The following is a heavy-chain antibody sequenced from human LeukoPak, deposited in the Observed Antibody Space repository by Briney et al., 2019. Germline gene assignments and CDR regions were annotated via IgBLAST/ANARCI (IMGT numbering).Heavy chain of an antibody. D-gene: IGHD3-22*01. J-gene: IGHJ3*02. Sequence: PGGSLRLSCAASGFTFSSYGMHWVRQAPGKGLEWVAFIRYDGSNKYYADSVKGRFTISRDNSKNTLYLQMNSLRAEDTAVYYCAKVLAYYYDSSGQVGKYDAFDIWGQGTMVTVSS. V-gene: IGHV3-30*02. CDR1: GFTFSSYG. CDR3: AKVLAYYYDSSGQVGKYDAFDI. CDR2: IRYDGSNK.